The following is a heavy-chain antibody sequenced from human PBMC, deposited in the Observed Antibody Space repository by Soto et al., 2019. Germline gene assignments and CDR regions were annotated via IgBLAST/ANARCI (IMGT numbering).Heavy chain of an antibody. CDR1: GFTFSSFV. D-gene: IGHD2-15*01. V-gene: IGHV3-23*01. CDR2: VSLSGETT. Sequence: DVLLLASGGGLVQPGGSLRLSCAASGFTFSSFVVSWVRQAPGKGLQRVSAVSLSGETTYYADSVKGRFTISRDNSKNTRSLQMNSLKAEDTAIYYCTKSWSGPYSAFDYWGQGTLVIVSS. J-gene: IGHJ4*02. CDR3: TKSWSGPYSAFDY.